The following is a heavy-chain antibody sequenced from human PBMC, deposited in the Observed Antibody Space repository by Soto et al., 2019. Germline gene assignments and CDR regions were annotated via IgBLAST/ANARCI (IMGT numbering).Heavy chain of an antibody. CDR2: INTGNGNT. V-gene: IGHV1-3*05. J-gene: IGHJ5*02. Sequence: QVQLVQSGAEERKPGASVKVSCKASGYTFTSYTLHWVRQAPGPPGQSLEWMGWINTGNGNTKYSQKLQGRITITRDTSASTTYMELSSLRSEDTAVYYCAREGNWFDPRGQGTLVTVSS. CDR1: GYTFTSYT. CDR3: AREGNWFDP.